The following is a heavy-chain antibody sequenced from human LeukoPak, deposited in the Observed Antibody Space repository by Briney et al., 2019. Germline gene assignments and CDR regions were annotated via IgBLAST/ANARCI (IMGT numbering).Heavy chain of an antibody. Sequence: SETLSLTCTVSGGSISSYYCSWIRQPPGKGLEWIGYIHTSGNTNYNPSLKSRVTISGDTSKNQFSLKLSSVTAADTAVYYCARSRYAVYWFDPWGQGTLVTVFS. J-gene: IGHJ5*02. CDR1: GGSISSYY. V-gene: IGHV4-4*09. D-gene: IGHD2-2*01. CDR2: IHTSGNT. CDR3: ARSRYAVYWFDP.